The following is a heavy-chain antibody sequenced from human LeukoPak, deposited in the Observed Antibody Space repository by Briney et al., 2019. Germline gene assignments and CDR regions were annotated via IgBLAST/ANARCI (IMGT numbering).Heavy chain of an antibody. CDR3: ARDPINDDSNGYYAPFDY. CDR1: GFTFSSYE. J-gene: IGHJ4*02. Sequence: GGSLRLSCAASGFTFSSYEMNWVRQAPGKGLEWVAVTSFDGSRKYYADSVKGRFTISRDNSKNTLYLQMNSLRAEDTAVYYCARDPINDDSNGYYAPFDYWGQGTLVTVSS. D-gene: IGHD3-22*01. V-gene: IGHV3-30*04. CDR2: TSFDGSRK.